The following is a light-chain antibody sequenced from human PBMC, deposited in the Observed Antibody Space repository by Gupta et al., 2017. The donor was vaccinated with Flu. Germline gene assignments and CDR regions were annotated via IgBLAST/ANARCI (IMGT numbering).Light chain of an antibody. Sequence: DIQVSHTTSSLSASVGERVTISCRARQKIKNYLNWYQQKPGSAPKLLIYDSSKGKGGVPKRFSGSGYGTEFTLTINRRQPEDFANYYCQQKHSTLFPVVQGTQVDIK. CDR3: QQKHSTLFP. V-gene: IGKV1-39*01. CDR2: DSS. CDR1: QKIKNY. J-gene: IGKJ1*01.